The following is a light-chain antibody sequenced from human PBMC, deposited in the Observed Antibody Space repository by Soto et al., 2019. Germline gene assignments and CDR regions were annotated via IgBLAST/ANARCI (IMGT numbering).Light chain of an antibody. CDR1: SSDFGAYNY. J-gene: IGLJ1*01. CDR3: TSYTGGSLYV. V-gene: IGLV2-14*01. Sequence: QSVLTQPASVSGSPGQSITISCTGTSSDFGAYNYVSWYQQYPGRVPKLLIYNVSNRTSGVSNRFSGSKSGNTASLTISVLLAEDEADYFCTSYTGGSLYVFGTGTKLTVL. CDR2: NVS.